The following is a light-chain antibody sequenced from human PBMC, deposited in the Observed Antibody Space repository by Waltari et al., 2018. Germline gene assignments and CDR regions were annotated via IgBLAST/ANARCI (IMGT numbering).Light chain of an antibody. CDR1: SSNTVTTY. CDR3: AGWDDSLNGHIV. Sequence: QSVLTQPPSPSGTPGQPLPISCSGSSSNTVTTYVYWSQQLPGTAPKPLIFMNDQRTSGVPDRFSGSRSGTSASLAISRLRSEDQANYYCAGWDDSLNGHIVFGGGTKLTVL. CDR2: MND. J-gene: IGLJ2*01. V-gene: IGLV1-47*01.